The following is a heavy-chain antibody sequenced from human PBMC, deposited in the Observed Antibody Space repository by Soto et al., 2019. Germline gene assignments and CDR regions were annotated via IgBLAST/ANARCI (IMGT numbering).Heavy chain of an antibody. CDR3: ARDWAQTLLRFLDRSENYYYYGMDV. V-gene: IGHV1-69*13. CDR1: GGTFSSYA. D-gene: IGHD3-3*01. J-gene: IGHJ6*02. Sequence: ASVKVSCKASGGTFSSYAISWVRQAPGQGLEWMGGIIPIFGTANYAQKFQGRVTITADESTSTAYMELSSLRSEDTAVYYCARDWAQTLLRFLDRSENYYYYGMDVWGQGTTVTVSS. CDR2: IIPIFGTA.